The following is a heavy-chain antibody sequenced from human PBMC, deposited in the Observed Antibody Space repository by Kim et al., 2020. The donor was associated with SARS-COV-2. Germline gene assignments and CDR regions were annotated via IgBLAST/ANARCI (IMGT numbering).Heavy chain of an antibody. V-gene: IGHV3-33*01. CDR3: ARTLVLSGYYGMDV. Sequence: YADSGKGRFTIYRDNSNSTLYLQMNSLRADGTAVYYCARTLVLSGYYGMDVWGQGTTVTVSS. J-gene: IGHJ6*02. D-gene: IGHD6-13*01.